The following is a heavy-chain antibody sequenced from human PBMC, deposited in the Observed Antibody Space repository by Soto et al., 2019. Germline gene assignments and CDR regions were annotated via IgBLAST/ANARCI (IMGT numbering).Heavy chain of an antibody. V-gene: IGHV3-23*01. Sequence: GGSLRLSCAASGFTFSSYAMSWVRQAPGKGLEWVSAISGSGGSTYYADSVKGRFTISRDNSKNTLYLQMNSLRAEDTAVYYCAKVAGPDAGLDFWSSYFGGYYYYGMDVWGQGTTVTVSS. D-gene: IGHD3-3*01. CDR2: ISGSGGST. CDR1: GFTFSSYA. J-gene: IGHJ6*02. CDR3: AKVAGPDAGLDFWSSYFGGYYYYGMDV.